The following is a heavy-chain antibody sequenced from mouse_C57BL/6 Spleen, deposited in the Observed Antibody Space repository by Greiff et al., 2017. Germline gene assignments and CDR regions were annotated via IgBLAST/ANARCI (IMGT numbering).Heavy chain of an antibody. CDR3: ARQRWLDSFAWFAY. V-gene: IGHV5-9*01. CDR1: IHFSSYT. D-gene: IGHD2-3*01. Sequence: EVKLGGVWGRLSEAWRVPETLLCSLWIHFSSYTMSWVRQTPEKRLEWVATISGGGGNTYYPDSVKGRFTISRDNAKNTLYLQMSSLRSEDTALYYCARQRWLDSFAWFAYWGQGTLVTVSA. CDR2: ISGGGGNT. J-gene: IGHJ3*01.